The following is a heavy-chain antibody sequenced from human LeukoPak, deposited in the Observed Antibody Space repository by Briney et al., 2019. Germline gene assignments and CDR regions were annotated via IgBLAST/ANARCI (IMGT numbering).Heavy chain of an antibody. CDR3: AREGCSGGSCYFAY. CDR1: GYTFTGYY. Sequence: ASVKVSCKASGYTFTGYYMHWVRQAPGQGLEWMGWINPNSGGTNYAQKFQGRVTMTTDTSITTDYMQLSWLRSDATPVYYCAREGCSGGSCYFAYWGQGTLVTVSS. J-gene: IGHJ4*02. CDR2: INPNSGGT. D-gene: IGHD2-15*01. V-gene: IGHV1-2*02.